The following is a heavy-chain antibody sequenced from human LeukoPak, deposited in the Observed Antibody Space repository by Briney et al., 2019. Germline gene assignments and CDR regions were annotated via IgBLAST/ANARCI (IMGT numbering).Heavy chain of an antibody. CDR1: GFTFSSNE. CDR3: ARDFKTPQVPGAFDI. D-gene: IGHD3-10*01. J-gene: IGHJ3*02. CDR2: ISSSGSTM. Sequence: AGSLRLSCAASGFTFSSNEMNWVRQAPGKGLEWVSYISSSGSTMYYTDSVKGRFTISRDNAKNSLYLQMNSLGAEDTAVYYCARDFKTPQVPGAFDIWGQGTMVTVSS. V-gene: IGHV3-48*03.